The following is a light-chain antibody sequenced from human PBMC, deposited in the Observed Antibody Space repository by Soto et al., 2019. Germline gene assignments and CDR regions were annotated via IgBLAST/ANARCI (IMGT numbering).Light chain of an antibody. CDR3: QQANSFPLT. J-gene: IGKJ4*01. Sequence: DIQMTQSPSSVSASVGDRVTITCRASQGISSLLDWYQQKTGKAPNLLIHTASSLQSGVPSRFSSSGSGTDFTLTISSLQPGDFATYYCQQANSFPLTFGGGTKVEIK. V-gene: IGKV1-12*01. CDR1: QGISSL. CDR2: TAS.